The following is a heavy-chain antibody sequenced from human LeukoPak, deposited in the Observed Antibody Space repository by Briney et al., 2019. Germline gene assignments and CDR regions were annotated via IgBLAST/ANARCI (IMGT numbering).Heavy chain of an antibody. V-gene: IGHV1-69*06. CDR2: IIPIFGTA. D-gene: IGHD5-18*01. CDR1: GGTFSSYA. J-gene: IGHJ6*03. Sequence: SVKVSCKASGGTFSSYAISWVRQAPGQGLEWMGGIIPIFGTANYAQKFQGRVTITADKSTSTAYMELSSLRSEDTAVYYCARAKDTAMAPPNYYYYYMDVWGKGTTVTVSS. CDR3: ARAKDTAMAPPNYYYYYMDV.